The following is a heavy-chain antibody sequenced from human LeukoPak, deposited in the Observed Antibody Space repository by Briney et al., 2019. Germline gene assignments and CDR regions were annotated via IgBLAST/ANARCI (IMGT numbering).Heavy chain of an antibody. V-gene: IGHV1-69*01. CDR2: IIPIFGTA. J-gene: IGHJ4*02. Sequence: AASVKVSCKASGGTFSSYAISWVRQAPGQGLEWMGGIIPIFGTANYAQKFQGRVTITADESTSTAYMELSSLRSEDTAVYYCARGRNTAMGYFDYWGQGTLVTVSS. CDR3: ARGRNTAMGYFDY. D-gene: IGHD5-18*01. CDR1: GGTFSSYA.